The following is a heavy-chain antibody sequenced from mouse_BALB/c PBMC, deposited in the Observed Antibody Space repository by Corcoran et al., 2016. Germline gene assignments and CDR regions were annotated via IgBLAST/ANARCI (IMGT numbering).Heavy chain of an antibody. CDR2: INTYTGEP. CDR3: ARRWLDWYFDV. D-gene: IGHD1-1*02. J-gene: IGHJ1*01. V-gene: IGHV9-3-1*01. CDR1: GYTFTNYG. Sequence: QIQLVQSGPELKKPGETVKISCKASGYTFTNYGMNWVKQAPGKGLKWMGWINTYTGEPTYADDFKGRFAFSLETSASTAYLQINNLKNEDTATYFCARRWLDWYFDVWGAGTTVTVSS.